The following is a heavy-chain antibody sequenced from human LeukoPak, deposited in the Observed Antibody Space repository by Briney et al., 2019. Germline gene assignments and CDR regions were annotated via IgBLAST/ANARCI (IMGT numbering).Heavy chain of an antibody. V-gene: IGHV4-34*01. CDR1: GGSFSGYY. D-gene: IGHD1-7*01. CDR3: ARLRTLGYYFDY. J-gene: IGHJ4*02. CDR2: INHSGST. Sequence: SETLSLTCAVYGGSFSGYYWSWIRQPPGKGLEWIGAINHSGSTNYNPSLKSRVTISVDTSKKQFSLKLSSVTAADTAVYYCARLRTLGYYFDYWREGTLVSVSS.